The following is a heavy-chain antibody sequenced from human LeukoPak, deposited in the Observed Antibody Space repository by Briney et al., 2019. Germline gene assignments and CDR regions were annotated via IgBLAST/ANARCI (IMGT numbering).Heavy chain of an antibody. V-gene: IGHV3-7*01. D-gene: IGHD5/OR15-5a*01. J-gene: IGHJ6*03. CDR2: INLDGSET. CDR1: GFTFSTYN. Sequence: GGSLRLSCAASGFTFSTYNMNWVRQAPGKGLEWVANINLDGSETYYVDSVKGRFTISRDNAKDSLYLQMNSLRADDTAVYYCARDRRLDFYYYMDVWGKGTTVTVSS. CDR3: ARDRRLDFYYYMDV.